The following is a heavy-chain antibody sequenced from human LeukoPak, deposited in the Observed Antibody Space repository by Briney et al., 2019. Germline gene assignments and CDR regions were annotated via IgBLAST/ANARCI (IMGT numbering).Heavy chain of an antibody. CDR1: GGSFSGYY. J-gene: IGHJ4*02. V-gene: IGHV4-34*01. CDR2: INHSGST. D-gene: IGHD5-18*01. CDR3: ARWTIQLWLKKYYFDY. Sequence: KPSETLSLTCAVYGGSFSGYYWSWIRQPPGKGLEWIGEINHSGSTDYNPSLKSRVTISVDTSKNQFSLKLSSVTAADTAVYYCARWTIQLWLKKYYFDYWGQGTLVTVSS.